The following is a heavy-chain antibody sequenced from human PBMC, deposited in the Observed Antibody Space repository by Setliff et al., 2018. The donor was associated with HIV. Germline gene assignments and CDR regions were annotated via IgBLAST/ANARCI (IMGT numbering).Heavy chain of an antibody. CDR1: GDTFNNCA. J-gene: IGHJ5*01. V-gene: IGHV1-69*05. Sequence: SVKVSCKASGDTFNNCAVTWVRQAPGQGLEWMGGSIPLFGTTNYAQKFQGRVTLTRDRSTNTVYMDLNSLRSEDTAVYYCAKEGGSHCTKGVCFPTNWLDSWGQGTLVTVSS. CDR3: AKEGGSHCTKGVCFPTNWLDS. CDR2: SIPLFGTT. D-gene: IGHD2-8*01.